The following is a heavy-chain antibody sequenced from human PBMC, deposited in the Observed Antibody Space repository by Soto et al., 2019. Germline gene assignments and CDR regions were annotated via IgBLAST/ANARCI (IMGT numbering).Heavy chain of an antibody. CDR3: SVREDTVVVPAAMLGYGMDV. D-gene: IGHD2-2*01. Sequence: PGGSLRLSSAASGFTFSSYAMSWVRQAPGKGLEWVSAISGSGGSTYYAGSVKGRFTISRDNSKNTLYLQMNSLRAEDTAVYYCSVREDTVVVPAAMLGYGMDVWGQGSTVTVSS. J-gene: IGHJ6*02. CDR1: GFTFSSYA. V-gene: IGHV3-23*01. CDR2: ISGSGGST.